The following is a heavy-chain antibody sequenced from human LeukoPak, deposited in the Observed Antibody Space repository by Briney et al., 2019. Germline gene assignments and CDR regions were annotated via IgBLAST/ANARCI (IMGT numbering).Heavy chain of an antibody. CDR3: ARGGSIAARPIDY. Sequence: GGSLGLSCAASGFTFSSYAMHWVRQAPGKGLEYVSAISSNGGSTYYANSVKGRFTISRDNSKNTLFLQMGSLRAEDMAVYYCARGGSIAARPIDYWGQGTLVTVSS. D-gene: IGHD6-6*01. CDR2: ISSNGGST. J-gene: IGHJ4*02. CDR1: GFTFSSYA. V-gene: IGHV3-64*01.